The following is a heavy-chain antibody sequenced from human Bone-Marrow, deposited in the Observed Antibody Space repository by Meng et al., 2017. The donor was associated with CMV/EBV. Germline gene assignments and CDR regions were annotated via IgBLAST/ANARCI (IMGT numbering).Heavy chain of an antibody. CDR2: IRYDGKNK. CDR3: AKDQTASGKYLPLEF. D-gene: IGHD4-23*01. Sequence: GESLKISCVGSRFSFSTHGVHWVRQAPGKGLEWLSFIRYDGKNKYYIDSVKGRFTISRDNSKDTLYLQMDSLTTEDTAVYYCAKDQTASGKYLPLEFWGQGTLVTVSS. J-gene: IGHJ4*02. V-gene: IGHV3-30*02. CDR1: RFSFSTHG.